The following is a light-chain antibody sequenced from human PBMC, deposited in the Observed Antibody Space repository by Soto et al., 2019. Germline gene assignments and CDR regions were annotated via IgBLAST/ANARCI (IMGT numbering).Light chain of an antibody. CDR3: QQYGSSPRT. CDR1: QSVSSSY. CDR2: GAS. V-gene: IGKV3-20*01. Sequence: EIVLTQSPGTLSLSPGERATLSCRASQSVSSSYLAWYQKKPGQAPRLLTYGASSRATGIPDRFSSSGSGTDFTLTISRLEPEDFAVYYCQQYGSSPRTFGQGTKVEIK. J-gene: IGKJ1*01.